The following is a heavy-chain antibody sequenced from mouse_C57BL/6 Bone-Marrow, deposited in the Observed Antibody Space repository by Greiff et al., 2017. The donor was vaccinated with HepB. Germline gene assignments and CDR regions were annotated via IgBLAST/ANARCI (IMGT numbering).Heavy chain of an antibody. J-gene: IGHJ3*01. V-gene: IGHV14-4*01. CDR1: GFNIKDDD. CDR2: IDPENGDT. CDR3: TAVYSNYERVAY. Sequence: VQLQQSGAELVRPGASVKLSCTASGFNIKDDDMHWVKQRPEQGLEWIGRIDPENGDTEYASKFQGKATITADTSSNTAYLQLRSLTSEDPAVYYCTAVYSNYERVAYWGQGTLVTVSA. D-gene: IGHD2-5*01.